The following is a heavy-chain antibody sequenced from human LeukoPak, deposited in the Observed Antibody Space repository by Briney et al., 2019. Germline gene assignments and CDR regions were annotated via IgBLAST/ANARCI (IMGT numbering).Heavy chain of an antibody. CDR3: ARRKRYFDWLLGGPFDY. CDR2: INHSGST. Sequence: GSLRLSCAASGFTFSDYYMSWIRQPPGKGLEWIGEINHSGSTNYNPSLKSRVTISVDTSKNQFSLKLSSVTAADTAVYYCARRKRYFDWLLGGPFDYWGQGTLVTVSS. V-gene: IGHV4-34*01. CDR1: GFTFSDYY. D-gene: IGHD3-9*01. J-gene: IGHJ4*02.